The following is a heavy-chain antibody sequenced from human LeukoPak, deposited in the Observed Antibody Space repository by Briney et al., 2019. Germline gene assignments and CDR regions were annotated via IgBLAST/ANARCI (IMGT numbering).Heavy chain of an antibody. CDR2: IYSGGNT. CDR3: AKDHCSSTSCYYFDY. V-gene: IGHV3-53*01. CDR1: GFTVSSNY. D-gene: IGHD2-2*01. Sequence: GGSLRLSCAASGFTVSSNYMSWVRQAPGKGLEWVSVIYSGGNTYYADSVTGRFTISRDNSKNTVYLQMNSLRAEDTAVYYCAKDHCSSTSCYYFDYWGQGTLVTVSS. J-gene: IGHJ4*02.